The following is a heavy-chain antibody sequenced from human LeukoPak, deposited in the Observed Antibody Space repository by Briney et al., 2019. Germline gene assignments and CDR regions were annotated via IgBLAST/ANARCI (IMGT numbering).Heavy chain of an antibody. CDR3: ASQKLGNDY. CDR2: IYYTGT. CDR1: GGSVSDYY. D-gene: IGHD7-27*01. J-gene: IGHJ4*02. V-gene: IGHV4-59*02. Sequence: PSETLSLTCTVSGGSVSDYYWSWIRQSPGKGLEWIGHIYYTGTTYNPSLKSRVTISADTSKSQFSLKLSSVTAADTAVYYCASQKLGNDYWGQGTLVTVSS.